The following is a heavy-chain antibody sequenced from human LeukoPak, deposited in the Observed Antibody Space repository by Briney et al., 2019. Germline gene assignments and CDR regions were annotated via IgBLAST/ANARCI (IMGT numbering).Heavy chain of an antibody. D-gene: IGHD1-26*01. J-gene: IGHJ6*02. CDR2: IGPYNGNT. Sequence: ASLKVSYKASGYSFTNYGISWVRQAPGQGLEGMGWIGPYNGNTNYAQKLRGRITMTADTSTTTVYMDLRSRRSEDTAGYFFARGGVMTGMDVWGPGTTVTVSS. V-gene: IGHV1-18*01. CDR1: GYSFTNYG. CDR3: ARGGVMTGMDV.